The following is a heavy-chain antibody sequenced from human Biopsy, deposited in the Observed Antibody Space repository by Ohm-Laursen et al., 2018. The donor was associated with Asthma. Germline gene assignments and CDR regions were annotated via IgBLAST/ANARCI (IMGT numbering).Heavy chain of an antibody. J-gene: IGHJ4*02. CDR3: TRHNDY. CDR2: IDWEEDK. CDR1: GFSLSSSGAN. D-gene: IGHD1-14*01. Sequence: PTQTLTLTCFFSGFSLSSSGANVNWIRQPPGKALEWLARIDWEEDKFYSISLRTRLTISKGSSEDQVVLTMTNMGPVDTATYYCTRHNDYWGPGILVTVSS. V-gene: IGHV2-70*04.